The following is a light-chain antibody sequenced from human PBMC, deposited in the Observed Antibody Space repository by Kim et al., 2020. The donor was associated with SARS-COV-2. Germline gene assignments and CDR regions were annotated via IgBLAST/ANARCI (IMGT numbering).Light chain of an antibody. CDR1: QSVSSSY. V-gene: IGKV3-20*01. CDR3: QQYGSSR. J-gene: IGKJ4*01. CDR2: GAS. Sequence: SLSPWERATLSCRASQSVSSSYLAWYQQKPGQAPRLLIYGASSRATGIPDRFSGSGSGTDFTLTISRLEPEDFAVYYCQQYGSSRFGGGTKVDIK.